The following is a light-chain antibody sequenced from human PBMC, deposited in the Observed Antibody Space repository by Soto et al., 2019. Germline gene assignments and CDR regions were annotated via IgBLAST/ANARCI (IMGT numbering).Light chain of an antibody. CDR3: QQYGSSIT. Sequence: EIVLTQSPGTLSLSPGERATLSCSASQSVSSSYLAWYQQKPGQAPRLLIYGASSRATGIPDRFSGSGSGPDFTLTISRLEPEDFAGYYCQQYGSSITFGQGTRLEI. J-gene: IGKJ5*01. CDR2: GAS. CDR1: QSVSSSY. V-gene: IGKV3-20*01.